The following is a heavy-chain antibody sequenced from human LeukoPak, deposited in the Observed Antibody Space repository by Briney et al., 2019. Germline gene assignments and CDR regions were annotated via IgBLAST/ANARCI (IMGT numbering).Heavy chain of an antibody. CDR1: GGSFSGYY. CDR2: VNHSGST. D-gene: IGHD3-10*01. Sequence: SETLSLTCAVYGGSFSGYYWSWIRQPPGKGLEWIGEVNHSGSTNYNPSLKSRVTVSADTSKNQFSLRLTSVTAADMGLYYCAREGDYYGSGSYIWGQGTMVTVSS. CDR3: AREGDYYGSGSYI. J-gene: IGHJ3*02. V-gene: IGHV4-34*01.